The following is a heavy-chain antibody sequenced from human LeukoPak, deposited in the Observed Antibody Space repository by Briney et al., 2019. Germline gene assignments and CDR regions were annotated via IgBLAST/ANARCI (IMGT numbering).Heavy chain of an antibody. D-gene: IGHD5-24*01. Sequence: SETLSLTWIVSGGSITNYYWSWIRQPPGKGLEWIGYIDHSGNTNYNPSLKSRVTISVDTSKNLFSLNLRFVTAADTAMYYCAGRVSDRDGYNYTSVDYWGQGTLVTVSS. V-gene: IGHV4-59*08. CDR2: IDHSGNT. CDR1: GGSITNYY. CDR3: AGRVSDRDGYNYTSVDY. J-gene: IGHJ4*02.